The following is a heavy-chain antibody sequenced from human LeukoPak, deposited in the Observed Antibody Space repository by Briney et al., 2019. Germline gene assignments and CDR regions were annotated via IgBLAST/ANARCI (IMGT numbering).Heavy chain of an antibody. J-gene: IGHJ4*02. CDR1: GGSISSYY. D-gene: IGHD3-10*01. CDR2: IYYSGST. V-gene: IGHV4-59*08. CDR3: ASSIQTFVELLLYAD. Sequence: SETLSLTCTVSGGSISSYYWSWIRQPPGEGLEWIGYIYYSGSTNYNPSLKSRVTISVDTSKNQFSLKLSSVTAADTAVYYCASSIQTFVELLLYADWGQGTLVTVSS.